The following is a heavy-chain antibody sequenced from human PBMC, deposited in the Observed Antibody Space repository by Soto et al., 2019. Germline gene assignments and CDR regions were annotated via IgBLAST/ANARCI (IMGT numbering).Heavy chain of an antibody. V-gene: IGHV4-39*01. Sequence: PSETLSLTCTVSGGSISSSSYYWGWIRQPPGKGLEWIGSIYYSGSTYYNPSLKSRVTISVDTSKNQFSLKLSSVTAADTAVYYCARLHNGYYYYMDVWGKGTTVTVSS. CDR3: ARLHNGYYYYMDV. CDR1: GGSISSSSYY. D-gene: IGHD1-20*01. J-gene: IGHJ6*03. CDR2: IYYSGST.